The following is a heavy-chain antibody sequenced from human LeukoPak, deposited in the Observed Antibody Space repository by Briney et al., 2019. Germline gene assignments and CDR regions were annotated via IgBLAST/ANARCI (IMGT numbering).Heavy chain of an antibody. V-gene: IGHV4-31*03. Sequence: SETLSLACTVSGGSISSGGYYWSWIRQHPGKGLERIGYIYYSGSTYYNPSLKSRVTISVDTSKNQFSLKLSSVTAADTAVYYCARDPRSGYYFPIWGQGTLVTVSS. CDR1: GGSISSGGYY. D-gene: IGHD3-22*01. J-gene: IGHJ4*02. CDR3: ARDPRSGYYFPI. CDR2: IYYSGST.